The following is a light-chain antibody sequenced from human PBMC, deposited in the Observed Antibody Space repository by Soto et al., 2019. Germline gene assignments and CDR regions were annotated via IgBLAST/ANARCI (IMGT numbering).Light chain of an antibody. CDR2: DAS. CDR1: QGVSSY. V-gene: IGKV3D-11*01. CDR3: QQRSNWHPIT. J-gene: IGKJ5*01. Sequence: EIVLTQSPATLSLSPGERATLSCRASQGVSSYLAWYQQKPGQAPRLLIYDASNRATGIPARCSGSGPGTDFTRTISSLEPEDFAVYYCQQRSNWHPITFGQGTRLEIK.